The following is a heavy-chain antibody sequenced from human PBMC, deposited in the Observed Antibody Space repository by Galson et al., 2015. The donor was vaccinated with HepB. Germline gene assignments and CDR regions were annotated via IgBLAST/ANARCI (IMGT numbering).Heavy chain of an antibody. V-gene: IGHV4-59*01. Sequence: ETLSLTCTVSGGSISGYYWSWIRQPPGNGLEWIGYIYNGGSTNYNPSLKSRVTISVDTSKNQFSLKLSSVTAADTAVYYCARTHLRGIPWFDPWGQGTLVTVSS. D-gene: IGHD3-16*01. CDR2: IYNGGST. CDR1: GGSISGYY. CDR3: ARTHLRGIPWFDP. J-gene: IGHJ5*02.